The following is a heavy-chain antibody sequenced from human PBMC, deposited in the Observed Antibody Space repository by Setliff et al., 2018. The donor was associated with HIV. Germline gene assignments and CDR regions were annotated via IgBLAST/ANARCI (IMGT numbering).Heavy chain of an antibody. V-gene: IGHV4-34*01. J-gene: IGHJ4*02. CDR1: GGSFSGHY. Sequence: PSETLSLTCAVYGGSFSGHYWTWIRQPPGKGLEWIGEINHSGLSNFNPSLKSRLSIPVDTPKNQFSLKLTSVPATDTAVYYCARGGGFWSGQLDYWGQGTLVTVSS. CDR2: INHSGLS. D-gene: IGHD3-3*01. CDR3: ARGGGFWSGQLDY.